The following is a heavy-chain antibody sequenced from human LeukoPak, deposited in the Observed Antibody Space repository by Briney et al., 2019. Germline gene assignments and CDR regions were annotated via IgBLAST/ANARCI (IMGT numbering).Heavy chain of an antibody. Sequence: ASVKVSCKASGYTFTGYYMHWVRQAPGQGLEWMGWINPNSGSTNYAQKFQGRVTMTRDTSICTAYMELSRLRSDDTALYYCARDASTAIVGVPAAMVDYWGQGTLVTVSS. V-gene: IGHV1-2*02. CDR2: INPNSGST. J-gene: IGHJ4*02. CDR3: ARDASTAIVGVPAAMVDY. CDR1: GYTFTGYY. D-gene: IGHD2-2*01.